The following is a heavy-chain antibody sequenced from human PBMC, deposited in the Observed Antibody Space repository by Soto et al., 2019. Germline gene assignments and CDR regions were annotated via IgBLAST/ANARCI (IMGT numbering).Heavy chain of an antibody. D-gene: IGHD1-26*01. V-gene: IGHV3-23*01. CDR2: ISNSGDTI. CDR3: ADPVRAPTHYDYYDMGV. J-gene: IGHJ6*02. Sequence: EVQLLESGGGLVQPGGSLRLSCVASGFTFSYYTMSCVRQAPGKGLEWVSGISNSGDTIYYADSVKGRFTISRDNFKNTLYLQMNSLRADDTAVYYCADPVRAPTHYDYYDMGVWGQGTTVTVSS. CDR1: GFTFSYYT.